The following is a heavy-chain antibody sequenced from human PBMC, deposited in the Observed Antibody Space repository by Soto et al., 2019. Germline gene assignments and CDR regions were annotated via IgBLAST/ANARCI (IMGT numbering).Heavy chain of an antibody. J-gene: IGHJ6*02. CDR1: GGTFRNSA. D-gene: IGHD1-1*01. CDR2: IMPIFRTP. CDR3: ARDNDRPQLGGNYYYILDV. V-gene: IGHV1-69*12. Sequence: QVQLEQSGAEVKKPGSSVKVSCKASGGTFRNSAISWVRQAPGQGLEWMGGIMPIFRTPDYAQKFQGRVTITADESTSTAYMELSGLRSDDTAVYHCARDNDRPQLGGNYYYILDVWGHGTTVTVSS.